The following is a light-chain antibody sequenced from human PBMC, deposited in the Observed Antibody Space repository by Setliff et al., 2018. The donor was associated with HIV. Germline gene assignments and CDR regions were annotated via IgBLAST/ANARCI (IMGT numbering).Light chain of an antibody. CDR3: QSYDSSLSGYV. J-gene: IGLJ1*01. CDR1: SSNIGATYD. Sequence: QSVLTQPPSVSGAPGQRVTISCTGSSSNIGATYDVHWYQRLPRTAPKLLIYGNTNRPSGVPDRFSGSKSGTSASLAITGLQAEDEAEYYCQSYDSSLSGYVFGTGTKVTVL. CDR2: GNT. V-gene: IGLV1-40*01.